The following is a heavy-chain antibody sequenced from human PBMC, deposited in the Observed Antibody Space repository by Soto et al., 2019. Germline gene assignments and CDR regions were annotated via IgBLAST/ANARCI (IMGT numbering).Heavy chain of an antibody. Sequence: QVQLVQSGAEVQKPGASVKVSCKASGYRFTAYYMHLVRQAPGQGLEWMAIINPSSGVSTYAQRLQGRFTMTRDGSTSTVYMELSRLRSEDTAVYYCARSPPLRECPGGDCSHFDFWGQGTLITVSS. CDR2: INPSSGVS. CDR1: GYRFTAYY. J-gene: IGHJ4*02. V-gene: IGHV1-46*04. D-gene: IGHD2-21*02. CDR3: ARSPPLRECPGGDCSHFDF.